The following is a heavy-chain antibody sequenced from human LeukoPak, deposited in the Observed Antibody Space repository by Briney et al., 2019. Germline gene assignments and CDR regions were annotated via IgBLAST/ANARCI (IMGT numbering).Heavy chain of an antibody. CDR3: ARYVVYGSGKYYFDY. Sequence: PSETLSLTCTVSGGSVSSTTYFWSWIRQPPGKGLEWFASINYSGSTYYNPSLKRRVTISVDTSETQSSLKLSSVTAADTAVYYCARYVVYGSGKYYFDYWGQGTLVTVSS. CDR2: INYSGST. V-gene: IGHV4-39*01. J-gene: IGHJ4*02. D-gene: IGHD3-10*01. CDR1: GGSVSSTTYF.